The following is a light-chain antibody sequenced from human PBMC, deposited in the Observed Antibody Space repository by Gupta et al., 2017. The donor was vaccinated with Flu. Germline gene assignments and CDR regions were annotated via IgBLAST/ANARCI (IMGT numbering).Light chain of an antibody. Sequence: SPAPLSLSPGERATPSCRDSQSVSSYLAWYQQKPGQAPRLLIYDASNRATGIPARFSGSGSGTDFTLTISSLEPEDFAVYYCQQRSNWPTFGQGTRLEIK. V-gene: IGKV3-11*01. CDR3: QQRSNWPT. CDR2: DAS. CDR1: QSVSSY. J-gene: IGKJ5*01.